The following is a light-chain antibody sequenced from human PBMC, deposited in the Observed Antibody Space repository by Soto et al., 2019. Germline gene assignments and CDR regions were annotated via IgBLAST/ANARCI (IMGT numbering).Light chain of an antibody. CDR2: EVS. CDR3: SSYAGSSTYV. Sequence: QSVLAQPRSVSGSPGQSVTISCTGTSSDVGVSRSVSWYQQHPGKAPKLMIYEVSKRPSGVPDRFSGSKSGNTASLTVSGLQAEDEADYYCSSYAGSSTYVFGTGTKVTVL. V-gene: IGLV2-11*01. CDR1: SSDVGVSRS. J-gene: IGLJ1*01.